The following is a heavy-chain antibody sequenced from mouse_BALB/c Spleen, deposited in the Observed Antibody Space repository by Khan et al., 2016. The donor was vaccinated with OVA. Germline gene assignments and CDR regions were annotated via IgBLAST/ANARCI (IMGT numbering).Heavy chain of an antibody. J-gene: IGHJ1*01. D-gene: IGHD2-10*01. V-gene: IGHV2-3*01. CDR3: AKGGTYFGGYFDV. Sequence: QVQLKESGPGLVAPSQSLSITCTVSGFSFTNYGVSWVRQPPGKGLEWLGIIWGDGSTNYHSALISRLSISKDDSRSQVSLILHSLQTDDTATDFWAKGGTYFGGYFDVWGAGTTVTVSS. CDR2: IWGDGST. CDR1: GFSFTNYG.